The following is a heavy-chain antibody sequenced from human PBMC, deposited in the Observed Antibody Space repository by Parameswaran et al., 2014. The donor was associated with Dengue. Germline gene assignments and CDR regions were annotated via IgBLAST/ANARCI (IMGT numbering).Heavy chain of an antibody. Sequence: VRQCPGKGLEWVAVISYDGSNKYYADSVKGRFTISRDNSKNTLYLQMNSLRAEDTAVYYCAKDNVDTAMAQDIYYYYYMDVWGQGTTVTVSS. D-gene: IGHD5-18*01. CDR2: ISYDGSNK. J-gene: IGHJ6*03. CDR3: AKDNVDTAMAQDIYYYYYMDV. V-gene: IGHV3-30*18.